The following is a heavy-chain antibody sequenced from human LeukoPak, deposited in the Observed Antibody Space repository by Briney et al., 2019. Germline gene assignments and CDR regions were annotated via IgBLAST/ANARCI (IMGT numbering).Heavy chain of an antibody. V-gene: IGHV4-59*01. CDR2: IYYSGST. Sequence: SETLSLTCTVSGGSISSYYWSWIRQPPGKGLEWSGYIYYSGSTNYNPSLKSRVTISVDTSKNQFSLKLSSVTAADTAVYYCARETATIRGNDAFDIWGQGTMVTVSS. J-gene: IGHJ3*02. CDR1: GGSISSYY. D-gene: IGHD2-21*02. CDR3: ARETATIRGNDAFDI.